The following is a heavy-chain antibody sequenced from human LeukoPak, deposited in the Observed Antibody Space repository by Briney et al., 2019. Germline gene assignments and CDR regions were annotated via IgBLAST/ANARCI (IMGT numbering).Heavy chain of an antibody. CDR1: GGSFTDYF. V-gene: IGHV3-23*01. J-gene: IGHJ3*01. CDR3: AKARIAAAGTGAFDV. Sequence: ETLSLTCTVFGGSFTDYFWTWIRHSPGKGLEWVSAFSATDGSAQYAESVRGRFTISRDNSKNSLYLQMNSLRDEDTAVYFCAKARIAAAGTGAFDVWGQGTMVTVSS. D-gene: IGHD6-13*01. CDR2: FSATDGSA.